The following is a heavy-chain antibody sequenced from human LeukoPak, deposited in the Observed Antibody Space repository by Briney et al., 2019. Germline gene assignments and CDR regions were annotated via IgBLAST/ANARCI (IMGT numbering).Heavy chain of an antibody. CDR2: INHSGST. J-gene: IGHJ4*02. CDR1: GGSFSGYY. Sequence: SETLSLTCAVYGGSFSGYYWSWIRQSPGKGLEWIGEINHSGSTNYNPSLKSRVTISVDTSKNQFSLKLSSVTAADTAVYYCARRSGWYPFDYWGQGTLVTVSS. V-gene: IGHV4-34*01. D-gene: IGHD6-19*01. CDR3: ARRSGWYPFDY.